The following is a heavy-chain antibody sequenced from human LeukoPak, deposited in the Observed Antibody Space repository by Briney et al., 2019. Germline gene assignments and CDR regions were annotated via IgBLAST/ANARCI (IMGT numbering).Heavy chain of an antibody. CDR1: GGSISSGDYY. CDR3: ATRNYYDSTGYYNY. V-gene: IGHV4-30-4*01. CDR2: VYHRGST. J-gene: IGHJ4*02. Sequence: TSQTLSLTCTVSGGSISSGDYYWSWIRQPPGKGLEWIGEVYHRGSTNYNPSLKSRVTISVDKSKNQFSLKLTSVTAADTALYYCATRNYYDSTGYYNYWGQGTLVTVSS. D-gene: IGHD3-22*01.